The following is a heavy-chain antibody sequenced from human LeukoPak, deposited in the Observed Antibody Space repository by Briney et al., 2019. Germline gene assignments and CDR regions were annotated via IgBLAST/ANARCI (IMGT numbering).Heavy chain of an antibody. CDR2: ISWNSGSI. CDR3: AKSYYYDSCDLKGPFDI. V-gene: IGHV3-9*01. J-gene: IGHJ3*02. Sequence: PGGSLRLSCAASGFTFDDYAMHWVRQAPGEGLEWVSGISWNSGSIGYADSVKGRFTISRDNAKNSLYLQMNSLRAEDTALYYCAKSYYYDSCDLKGPFDIWGQGTMVTVSS. CDR1: GFTFDDYA. D-gene: IGHD3-22*01.